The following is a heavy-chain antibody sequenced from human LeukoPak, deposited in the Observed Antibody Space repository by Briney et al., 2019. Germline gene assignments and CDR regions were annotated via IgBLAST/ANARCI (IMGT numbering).Heavy chain of an antibody. Sequence: QPGGSLRLSCAASGFTFSSYEMNWVRQAPGKGLEWVSYISSSGSTIYYADSVKGRFTISRDNAKNSLYLQMNSLRAEDTAVYYCARPNSSSWYGYGAFDIWGQGTMVTVSS. V-gene: IGHV3-48*03. J-gene: IGHJ3*02. D-gene: IGHD6-13*01. CDR2: ISSSGSTI. CDR3: ARPNSSSWYGYGAFDI. CDR1: GFTFSSYE.